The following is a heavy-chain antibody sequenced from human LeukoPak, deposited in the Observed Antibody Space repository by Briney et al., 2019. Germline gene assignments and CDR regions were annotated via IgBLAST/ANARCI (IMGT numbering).Heavy chain of an antibody. CDR2: IKQDGSEK. CDR1: GFTFSSYW. D-gene: IGHD2-15*01. Sequence: GGSLRLSCAASGFTFSSYWMSWVRQAPGKGLELVANIKQDGSEKYYVDSVKGRFTISRDNAKNSLYLQMNSLRAEDTAVYYCARGAYCSGGSCYEGDFDYWGQGTLVTVSS. CDR3: ARGAYCSGGSCYEGDFDY. V-gene: IGHV3-7*01. J-gene: IGHJ4*02.